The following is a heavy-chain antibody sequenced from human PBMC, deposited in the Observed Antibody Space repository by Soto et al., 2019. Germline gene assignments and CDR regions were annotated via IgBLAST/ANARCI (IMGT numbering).Heavy chain of an antibody. CDR3: ARDGSVRDFWSGYYTGYVCYGMDV. CDR1: GYTFTSYG. CDR2: ISAYNGNT. D-gene: IGHD3-3*01. V-gene: IGHV1-18*04. Sequence: ASVKVSCKASGYTFTSYGISWVRQAPGQGLEWMGWISAYNGNTNYAQKLQGRVTMTTDTSTSTAYMELRSLRSDDTAVYYCARDGSVRDFWSGYYTGYVCYGMDVWGQGTTVTVSS. J-gene: IGHJ6*02.